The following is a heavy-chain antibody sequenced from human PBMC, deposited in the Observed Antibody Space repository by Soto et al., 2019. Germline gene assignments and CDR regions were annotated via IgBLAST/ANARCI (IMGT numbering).Heavy chain of an antibody. CDR1: GFTFSTYA. Sequence: PGGSLRLSCTASGFTFSTYAMHWVRQAPGKGLEWVALISYDGSEQYYVDSVKGRFTVSRDNAKNSLTLQMSGLRAEDTAVYYCARGSTSWYFDFWGQGTLVTVSS. V-gene: IGHV3-30*04. CDR3: ARGSTSWYFDF. CDR2: ISYDGSEQ. J-gene: IGHJ4*02. D-gene: IGHD2-2*01.